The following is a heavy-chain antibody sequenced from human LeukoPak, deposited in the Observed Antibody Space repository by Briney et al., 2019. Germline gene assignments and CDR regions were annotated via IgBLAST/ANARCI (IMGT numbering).Heavy chain of an antibody. D-gene: IGHD2-15*01. J-gene: IGHJ6*03. V-gene: IGHV3-20*04. Sequence: PGGSLRLSCAASGFTFDDYGMSWVRQAPGKGLEWVSGINWNGGSTGYAASVKGRFTISRDNAKNSLYLQMNSLRAEDTALYYCARVDCSGGSCYSYYYYMDVWGKGTTVTVSS. CDR3: ARVDCSGGSCYSYYYYMDV. CDR2: INWNGGST. CDR1: GFTFDDYG.